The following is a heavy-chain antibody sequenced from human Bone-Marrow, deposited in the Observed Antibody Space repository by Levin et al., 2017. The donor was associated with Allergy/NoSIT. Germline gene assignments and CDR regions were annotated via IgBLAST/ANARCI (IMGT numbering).Heavy chain of an antibody. D-gene: IGHD1-14*01. J-gene: IGHJ1*01. CDR2: IIPIFGTA. Sequence: SVKVSCKASGGTFSSYAISWVRQAPGQGLEWMGGIIPIFGTANYAQKFQGRVTITADESTSTAYMELSSLRSEDTAVYYCAREGGATADPKTAEYFQHWGQGTLVTVSS. V-gene: IGHV1-69*13. CDR1: GGTFSSYA. CDR3: AREGGATADPKTAEYFQH.